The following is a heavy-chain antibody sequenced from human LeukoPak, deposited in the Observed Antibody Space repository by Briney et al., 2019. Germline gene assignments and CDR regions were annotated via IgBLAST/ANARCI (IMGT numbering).Heavy chain of an antibody. J-gene: IGHJ4*02. CDR2: IYYSGST. Sequence: SQALSLTCTVSGGSISSGGYYWSWIRQHPGKGLEWIGYIYYSGSTYYNPSLKSRVTISVDTSKNQFSLKLSSVTAADTAVYYCARDYYDSSGYYPSVYFDYWGQGTLVTVSS. CDR1: GGSISSGGYY. V-gene: IGHV4-31*03. D-gene: IGHD3-22*01. CDR3: ARDYYDSSGYYPSVYFDY.